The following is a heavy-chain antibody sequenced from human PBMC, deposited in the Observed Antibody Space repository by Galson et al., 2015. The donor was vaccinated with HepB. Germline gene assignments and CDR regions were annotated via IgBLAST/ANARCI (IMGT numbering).Heavy chain of an antibody. CDR3: ARDGTGWYYYDSNGYDY. D-gene: IGHD3-22*01. V-gene: IGHV3-7*03. J-gene: IGHJ4*02. CDR2: IKQDGSEK. Sequence: SLRLSCAASGFTFSSYWMSWVRQAPGKGLEWVANIKQDGSEKYYVDSVKGRFTISRDNAKNSLYLQMNSLRAEDTAVYYCARDGTGWYYYDSNGYDYWGQGTLVTVSS. CDR1: GFTFSSYW.